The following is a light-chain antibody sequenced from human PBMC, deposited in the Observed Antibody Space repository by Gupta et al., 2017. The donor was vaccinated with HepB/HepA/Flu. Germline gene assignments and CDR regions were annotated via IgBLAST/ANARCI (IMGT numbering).Light chain of an antibody. J-gene: IGKJ2*01. CDR3: QQFDRTPYT. CDR2: WAS. V-gene: IGKV4-1*01. Sequence: DIVMTQSPDSLAVSLGERATINCKSSQSVLYSSNNKNYLAWYQQRPGQPPKLLIYWASTRESGVPDPFSGSGSGTDFTLTINSLQADDVAVYYCQQFDRTPYTFGPGTKLEIK. CDR1: QSVLYSSNNKNY.